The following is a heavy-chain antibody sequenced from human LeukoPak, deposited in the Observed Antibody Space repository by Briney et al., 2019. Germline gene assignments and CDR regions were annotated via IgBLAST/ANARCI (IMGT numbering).Heavy chain of an antibody. CDR2: IYYNGST. D-gene: IGHD3-22*01. V-gene: IGHV4-39*07. CDR3: ARVTGYMIEDYFDY. CDR1: GGSISSSSYY. J-gene: IGHJ4*02. Sequence: SETLSLTCKVSGGSISSSSYYWGWIRQPPGKGLEWIGSIYYNGSTYYHPSLKSRVTISVDTSKNQFSLRLSSVTAADTAVYYCARVTGYMIEDYFDYWGQGTLVTVSS.